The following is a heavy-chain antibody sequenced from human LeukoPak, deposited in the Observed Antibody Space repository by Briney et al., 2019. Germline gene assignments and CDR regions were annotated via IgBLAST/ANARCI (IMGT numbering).Heavy chain of an antibody. CDR2: IKQDGSEK. Sequence: PGGSLRLSCAASGFSFSSYYMTWVRQAPEKGLEWVAHIKQDGSEKYYVDSVKGRFTISRDNSKNSLYLQMSSLRAEDTAVYYCAKAGASGSGPIDSWGQGTPVTVSS. CDR3: AKAGASGSGPIDS. J-gene: IGHJ4*02. V-gene: IGHV3-7*01. CDR1: GFSFSSYY. D-gene: IGHD3-10*01.